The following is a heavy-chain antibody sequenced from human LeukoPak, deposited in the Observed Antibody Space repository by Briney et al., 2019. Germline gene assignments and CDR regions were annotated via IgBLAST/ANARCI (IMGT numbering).Heavy chain of an antibody. CDR3: ARRYSGSHQRDFYFDF. CDR2: VYPGDSDT. D-gene: IGHD1-26*01. CDR1: GYSFTNYR. Sequence: GESLKISCKGSGYSFTNYRTGWVRQMPGKGLEWMGIVYPGDSDTKYSTSFQGQVTMSADRSISASYLQWSSLKASDTAIYYCARRYSGSHQRDFYFDFWGQGTLVTVSS. V-gene: IGHV5-51*01. J-gene: IGHJ4*02.